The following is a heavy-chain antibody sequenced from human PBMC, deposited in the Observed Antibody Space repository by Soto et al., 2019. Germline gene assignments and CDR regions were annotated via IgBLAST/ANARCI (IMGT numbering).Heavy chain of an antibody. J-gene: IGHJ6*03. D-gene: IGHD2-2*01. CDR1: GFPFSDYY. CDR3: ASPCSSTSCYYYYMDV. Sequence: GGSLRLSCAASGFPFSDYYMSWIRQAPGKGLEWVSYISSSGSTIYYADSVKGRFTISRDNAKNSLYLQMNSLRAEDTAVYYCASPCSSTSCYYYYMDVWGKGTTVTVSS. CDR2: ISSSGSTI. V-gene: IGHV3-11*01.